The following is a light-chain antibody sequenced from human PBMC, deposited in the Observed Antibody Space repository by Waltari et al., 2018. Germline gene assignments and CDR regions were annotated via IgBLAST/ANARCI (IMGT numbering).Light chain of an antibody. Sequence: QSVLTQPPSASGTPGQRVTISCSGSSSNIGSNYVYWYQQLPGTDPKLLIYRNNQRPSGVPDRFSGSKSGTSASLAISGLRSEDEADYYCAAWDDSLWVFGGGTKLTVL. CDR1: SSNIGSNY. CDR2: RNN. V-gene: IGLV1-47*01. J-gene: IGLJ3*02. CDR3: AAWDDSLWV.